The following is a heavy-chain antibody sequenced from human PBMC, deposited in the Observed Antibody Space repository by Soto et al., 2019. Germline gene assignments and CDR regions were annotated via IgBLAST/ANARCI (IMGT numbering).Heavy chain of an antibody. Sequence: PSETLSLTCTVSGASISSGDYFWSWIRQSPGKGLEWIGYIYDSGSSYYNPSLKSRVTMSVDTSKNQFSLKLRSVTAADTAVYYCAREKGYISGPKNFDYWGQEPWSPSPQ. CDR3: AREKGYISGPKNFDY. D-gene: IGHD5-12*01. V-gene: IGHV4-30-4*01. CDR1: GASISSGDYF. J-gene: IGHJ4*01. CDR2: IYDSGSS.